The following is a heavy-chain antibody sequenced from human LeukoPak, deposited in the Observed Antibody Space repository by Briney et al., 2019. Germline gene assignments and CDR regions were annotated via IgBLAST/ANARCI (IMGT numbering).Heavy chain of an antibody. Sequence: PSDTLSLTCAVSGDSITSSRYYWNWIRQPPGKGLEWIGYIYYSGSTYSNPSLKSRLTMSVDISKNQFSLKLSSVTAADTAVYYCARGVKGLRGAFDIWGQGTMVTVSS. CDR3: ARGVKGLRGAFDI. CDR1: GDSITSSRYY. V-gene: IGHV4-31*11. J-gene: IGHJ3*02. D-gene: IGHD3-10*01. CDR2: IYYSGST.